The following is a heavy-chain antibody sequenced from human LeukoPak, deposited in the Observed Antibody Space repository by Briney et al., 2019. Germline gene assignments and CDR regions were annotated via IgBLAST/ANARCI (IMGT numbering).Heavy chain of an antibody. CDR2: ISSSSSTI. D-gene: IGHD1-7*01. Sequence: GGSLRLSCAASGFTFSSYSMNWVRQAPGKGLEWVSYISSSSSTIYYADSVKGRFTISRDNAKNSLYLQMNSLRAEDTAVYYCARDRITGTTDANDYWGQGTLVTVSS. CDR3: ARDRITGTTDANDY. V-gene: IGHV3-48*01. CDR1: GFTFSSYS. J-gene: IGHJ4*02.